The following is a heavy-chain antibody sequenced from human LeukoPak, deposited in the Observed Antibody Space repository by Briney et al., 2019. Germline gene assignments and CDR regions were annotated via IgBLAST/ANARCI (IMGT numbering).Heavy chain of an antibody. CDR3: ARSGRAGIYYMDV. Sequence: GGSLRLSCAASGFTFSDYYMSWIRQAPGKGLEWVSYISGSGSTIYYADSVKGRFTISRDNAKNSLYLQMNSLRAEDTAVYYCARSGRAGIYYMDVWGKGTTVTVSS. J-gene: IGHJ6*03. V-gene: IGHV3-11*04. CDR1: GFTFSDYY. D-gene: IGHD1-14*01. CDR2: ISGSGSTI.